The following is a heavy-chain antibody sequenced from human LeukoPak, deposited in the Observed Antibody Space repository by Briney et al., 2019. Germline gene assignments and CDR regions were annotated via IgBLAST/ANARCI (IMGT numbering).Heavy chain of an antibody. J-gene: IGHJ4*02. D-gene: IGHD1-1*01. CDR3: ASWIDY. V-gene: IGHV4-38-2*01. Sequence: SETLSLTCAVSGYSINSGYYWGWIRQPPGKGLEWIGSIYHSGSTYYNPSLKSRVTISVDTSKNQFSLKLSSVTAADTAVYYCASWIDYWGQGTLVTVSS. CDR1: GYSINSGYY. CDR2: IYHSGST.